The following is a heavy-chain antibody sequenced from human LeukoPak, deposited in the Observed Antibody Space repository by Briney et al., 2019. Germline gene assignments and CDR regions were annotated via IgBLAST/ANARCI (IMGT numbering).Heavy chain of an antibody. CDR2: VHYSGST. CDR3: ATGYSSTWYYFDY. D-gene: IGHD6-13*01. V-gene: IGHV4-59*01. CDR1: GGSISTYY. J-gene: IGHJ4*02. Sequence: SETLSLTCTVSGGSISTYYWSWIRQPPGKGLEWIGYVHYSGSTRYSPSLKSRVTISVDTSKNQFSLKLTSVTAADTAVYYCATGYSSTWYYFDYWGQGTLVTVSS.